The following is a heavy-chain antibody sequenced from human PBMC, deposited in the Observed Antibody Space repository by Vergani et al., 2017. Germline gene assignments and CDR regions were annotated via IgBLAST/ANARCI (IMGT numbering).Heavy chain of an antibody. CDR1: GFTFSSYG. D-gene: IGHD2-2*01. J-gene: IGHJ4*02. Sequence: VQLVESGGGVVQPGGSLRLSCAASGFTFSSYGMHWVRQAPGKGLEWVAFIRYDGSNKNDADSVKGRFTIARDNSTKTLFLQMNSLRVEDTDVYHCAKVPYASASYFDYWGQGTLVTVSS. CDR3: AKVPYASASYFDY. CDR2: IRYDGSNK. V-gene: IGHV3-30*02.